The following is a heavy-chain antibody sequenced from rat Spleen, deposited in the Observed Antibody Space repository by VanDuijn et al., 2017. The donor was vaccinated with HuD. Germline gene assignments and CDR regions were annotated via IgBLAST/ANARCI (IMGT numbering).Heavy chain of an antibody. CDR2: ISPGGGKT. CDR1: GFTFTNYY. CDR3: TTPIYGGYGEGWFAY. J-gene: IGHJ3*01. V-gene: IGHV5-25*01. D-gene: IGHD1-11*01. Sequence: EVQLVESGGGLVQPGRSMKLSCAASGFTFTNYYMAWVRQAPTKGLEWVASISPGGGKTYYRDSVKGRFTISRDNAESTLSLQMDSLRSEDTATHYCTTPIYGGYGEGWFAYWGQGTLVTVSS.